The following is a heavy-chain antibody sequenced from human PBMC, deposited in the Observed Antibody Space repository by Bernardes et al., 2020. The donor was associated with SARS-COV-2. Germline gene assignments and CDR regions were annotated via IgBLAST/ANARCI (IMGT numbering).Heavy chain of an antibody. V-gene: IGHV2-5*01. Sequence: SGPTLVKPTQTLTLTCTFSGFSLTTSAVLVGWVRQPPGKAPECLAFIYGNDDKRYTPSLKTRLTITKDTSNNQVVLTMTNVDPVDTATYYCVHRVTVTGVSTWGQGTLVTVSS. J-gene: IGHJ5*02. D-gene: IGHD4-17*01. CDR2: IYGNDDK. CDR1: GFSLTTSAVL. CDR3: VHRVTVTGVST.